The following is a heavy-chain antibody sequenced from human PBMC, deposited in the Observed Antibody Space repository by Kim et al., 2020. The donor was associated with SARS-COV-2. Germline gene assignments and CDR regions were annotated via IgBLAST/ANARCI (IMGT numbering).Heavy chain of an antibody. J-gene: IGHJ5*02. V-gene: IGHV1-3*01. CDR3: ARDPGSSWYPGHPTGNWFDP. D-gene: IGHD6-13*01. CDR2: INAGNGNT. Sequence: ASVKVSCKASGYTFTSYAMHWVRQAPGQRLEWMGWINAGNGNTKYSQKFQGRVTITRDTSASTAYMELSSLRSEDTAVYYCARDPGSSWYPGHPTGNWFDPWGQGTLVTVSS. CDR1: GYTFTSYA.